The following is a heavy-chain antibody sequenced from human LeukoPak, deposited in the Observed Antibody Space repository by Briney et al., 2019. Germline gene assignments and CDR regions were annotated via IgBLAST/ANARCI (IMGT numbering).Heavy chain of an antibody. CDR1: GFTFSSYA. J-gene: IGHJ6*02. V-gene: IGHV3-23*01. Sequence: GGSLRLSCGASGFTFSSYAMSWVRQAPGKGLEWVSAISGSGGRPSYADSVKGRFTISRDNSKNTLYLQMNSLRAEDTAVYYCAKAIRVATERFYYGLDVWGQGTTVTVSS. CDR3: AKAIRVATERFYYGLDV. D-gene: IGHD5-24*01. CDR2: ISGSGGRP.